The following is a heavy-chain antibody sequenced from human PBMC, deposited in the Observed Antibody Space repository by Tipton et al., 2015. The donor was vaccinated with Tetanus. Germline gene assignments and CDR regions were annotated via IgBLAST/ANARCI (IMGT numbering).Heavy chain of an antibody. D-gene: IGHD2-2*01. CDR2: IFHDGTT. CDR3: ASHLGSCTSTSCQPFAY. V-gene: IGHV4-4*02. J-gene: IGHJ4*02. CDR1: GVSISTSDW. Sequence: TLSLTCAVSGVSISTSDWWSWVRQPPGKGLEWIGEIFHDGTTNYNPSLKSRVTTSVDKSKSQFSLKWTSVTAADTAVYYCASHLGSCTSTSCQPFAYWGQGTLVTVSS.